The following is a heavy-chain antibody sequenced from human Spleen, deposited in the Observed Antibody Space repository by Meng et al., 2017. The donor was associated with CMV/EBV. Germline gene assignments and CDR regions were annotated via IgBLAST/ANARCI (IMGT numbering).Heavy chain of an antibody. D-gene: IGHD2-2*01. CDR3: ASPARYCSSTSCIAAFDY. CDR1: GFTFSSYW. CDR2: IKQDGSEK. J-gene: IGHJ4*02. Sequence: GGSLRLSCAASGFTFSSYWMSWVRQAPGKGLEWVANIKQDGSEKYYVDSVKGRFTISRDNAKNSLYLQMNSLRAEDTAVYYCASPARYCSSTSCIAAFDYWGQGTLVTVSS. V-gene: IGHV3-7*01.